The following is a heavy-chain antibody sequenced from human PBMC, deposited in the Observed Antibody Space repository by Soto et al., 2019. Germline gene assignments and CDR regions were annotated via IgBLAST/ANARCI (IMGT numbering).Heavy chain of an antibody. V-gene: IGHV1-69*01. D-gene: IGHD5-12*01. CDR1: GGTFSIYA. J-gene: IGHJ4*02. CDR3: ARDRDGYPGYFDY. Sequence: SLKVYCNSSGGTFSIYAISWVRQKPGQGLEWMGGIIPIFGTANYAQKFQGRVTITADESTSTAYMELSSLRSEDTAVYYCARDRDGYPGYFDYWGQGTLVTVSS. CDR2: IIPIFGTA.